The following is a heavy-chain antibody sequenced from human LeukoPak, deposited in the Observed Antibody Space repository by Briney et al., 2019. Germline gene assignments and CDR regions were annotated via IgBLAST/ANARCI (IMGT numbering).Heavy chain of an antibody. Sequence: GGSLRLSCEASGFTFSTHAMNWIRQTPGKGLEWLSVISGDVQTTTYASSVKCRLTISRDNSKNTLYLEMNSLRVEDTAIYYCAKDGYYSSANHFARLHFDLWGRGTRVTVSS. D-gene: IGHD3-3*01. J-gene: IGHJ2*01. V-gene: IGHV3-23*01. CDR2: ISGDVQTT. CDR3: AKDGYYSSANHFARLHFDL. CDR1: GFTFSTHA.